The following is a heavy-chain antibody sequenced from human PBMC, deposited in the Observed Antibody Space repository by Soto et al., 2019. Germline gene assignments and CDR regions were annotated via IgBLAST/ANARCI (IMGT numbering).Heavy chain of an antibody. CDR2: VHNSGST. CDR3: TGDRNNRVWYKY. Sequence: LSLTCTVSGDPISRYHWSWIRQTPGKGLEWIGYVHNSGSTSYNPSLKSRVTISIDTSRKQFSLRLRSVTAADTAVYYCTGDRNNRVWYKYWGQGTLVTVSS. V-gene: IGHV4-59*01. J-gene: IGHJ4*02. D-gene: IGHD6-19*01. CDR1: GDPISRYH.